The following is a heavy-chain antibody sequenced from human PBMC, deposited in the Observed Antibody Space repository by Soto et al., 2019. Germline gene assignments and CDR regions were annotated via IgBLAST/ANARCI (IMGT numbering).Heavy chain of an antibody. CDR3: APFNWNYDWFDP. Sequence: SVKVSCKASGGTFSSYAISWVRQAPGQGLEWMGGIIPIFGTANYAQKFQGRATITADESTSTAYMELSSLRSEDTAVYYCAPFNWNYDWFDPWGQGTLVTVSS. J-gene: IGHJ5*02. V-gene: IGHV1-69*13. CDR1: GGTFSSYA. CDR2: IIPIFGTA. D-gene: IGHD1-7*01.